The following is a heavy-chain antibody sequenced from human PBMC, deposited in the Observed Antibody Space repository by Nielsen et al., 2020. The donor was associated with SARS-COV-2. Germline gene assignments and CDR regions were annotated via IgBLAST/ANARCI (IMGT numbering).Heavy chain of an antibody. V-gene: IGHV3-15*01. J-gene: IGHJ4*02. CDR2: IKSKTDGGTT. CDR3: VRQLWRGGYFDY. Sequence: GESLKISCAASGFTFSNAWMSWVCQAPGKGLEWVGRIKSKTDGGTTDYAAPVKGRFTISRDDSKNTLYLQMNSLKTEDTAVYYCVRQLWRGGYFDYWDQGTLVTVSS. D-gene: IGHD5-18*01. CDR1: GFTFSNAW.